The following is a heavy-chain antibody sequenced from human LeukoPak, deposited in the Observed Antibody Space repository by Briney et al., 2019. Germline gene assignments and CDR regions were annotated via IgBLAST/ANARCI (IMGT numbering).Heavy chain of an antibody. J-gene: IGHJ4*02. Sequence: MPSETLSLTCAVYGGSFSGYYWSWIRQPPGKGLEWIGEINHSGSTNYNPSLKSRVTISVDTSKNQFSLKLSSVTAADTAVYYCARGRLSGYWGQGTLVTVSS. CDR1: GGSFSGYY. CDR3: ARGRLSGY. CDR2: INHSGST. D-gene: IGHD3-3*01. V-gene: IGHV4-34*01.